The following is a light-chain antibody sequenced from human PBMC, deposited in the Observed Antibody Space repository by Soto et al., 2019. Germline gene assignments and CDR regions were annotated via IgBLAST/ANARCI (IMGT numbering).Light chain of an antibody. J-gene: IGKJ1*01. CDR3: QQYDTWPRT. V-gene: IGKV3-15*01. CDR2: GAS. CDR1: QSVSTN. Sequence: EIVLTQSPATLSLSPGERVTLSCRASQSVSTNVAWYQQKPGQAPRLLIYGASTRATAVPARFTASGSGTEFTLSISSLQSDDFGVYYCQQYDTWPRTFGQGTKVDIK.